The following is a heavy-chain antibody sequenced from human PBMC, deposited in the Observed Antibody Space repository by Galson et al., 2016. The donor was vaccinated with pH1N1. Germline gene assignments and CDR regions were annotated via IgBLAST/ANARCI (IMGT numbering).Heavy chain of an antibody. CDR2: ISWNSGSI. CDR1: GFTFDDYA. Sequence: SLRLSCAASGFTFDDYAMHWVRQAPGKGLEWVSGISWNSGSIGYADSVEGRFTISRDNAKNSLYLQMNSLRAEDTALYYCAKVTGCFYGYVDYWGQGTLVTVSS. J-gene: IGHJ4*02. V-gene: IGHV3-9*01. CDR3: AKVTGCFYGYVDY. D-gene: IGHD2/OR15-2a*01.